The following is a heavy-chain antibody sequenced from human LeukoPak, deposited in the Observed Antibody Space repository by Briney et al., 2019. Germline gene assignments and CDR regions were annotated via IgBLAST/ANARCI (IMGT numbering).Heavy chain of an antibody. CDR3: ARAVRFLEWLDV. Sequence: SETLSLTCTVSGGSISSYYWSWIRQPPGKGLEWIGYIYYSGSTNYNPSLKSRVTISIDTSKNQFSLKLSSVTAADTAVYYCARAVRFLEWLDVWGQGTTVTVSS. D-gene: IGHD3-3*01. V-gene: IGHV4-59*01. CDR1: GGSISSYY. CDR2: IYYSGST. J-gene: IGHJ6*02.